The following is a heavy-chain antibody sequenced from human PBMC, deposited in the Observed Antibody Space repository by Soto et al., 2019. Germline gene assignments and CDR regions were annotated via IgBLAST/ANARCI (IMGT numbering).Heavy chain of an antibody. CDR3: AMYSGRGQDY. CDR2: IYYGGTS. D-gene: IGHD2-8*01. CDR1: GASITNYY. V-gene: IGHV4-59*01. J-gene: IGHJ4*02. Sequence: PWETPSLTCSVSGASITNYYWTWIRKFPGKGLEWIGYIYYGGTSNYTSSLQGRVTVSVDRSTNQVSLTLNSVTALDTALYHCAMYSGRGQDYWGQGTLVTGAS.